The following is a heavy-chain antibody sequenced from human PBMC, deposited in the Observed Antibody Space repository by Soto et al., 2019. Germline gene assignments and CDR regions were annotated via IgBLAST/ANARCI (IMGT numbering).Heavy chain of an antibody. D-gene: IGHD1-1*01. V-gene: IGHV3-73*01. J-gene: IGHJ6*04. CDR2: IRSKANSYAT. CDR1: GFTFSGSA. Sequence: PGGSLRLSCAASGFTFSGSAMHWVRQASGKGLEWVGRIRSKANSYATAYTASVKGRFTISRDDSKNTAYPQMNSLKTEDTAVNFFLKLERQGPGGSYYYGMDVWGKGTTVTVSS. CDR3: LKLERQGPGGSYYYGMDV.